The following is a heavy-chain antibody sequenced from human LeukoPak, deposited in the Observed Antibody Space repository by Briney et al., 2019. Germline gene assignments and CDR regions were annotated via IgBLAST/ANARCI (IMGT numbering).Heavy chain of an antibody. J-gene: IGHJ4*02. Sequence: SGTLSLTCAVSGGSISSSNWWSWVRQPPGKGLEWIGEIYHSGSTNYNPSLKSRVTISVDKSKNQFSLKLSSVTAADTAVYYCARAQTMVRGVTIIEGYFDYWGQGTLVTVSS. D-gene: IGHD3-10*01. CDR3: ARAQTMVRGVTIIEGYFDY. V-gene: IGHV4-4*02. CDR2: IYHSGST. CDR1: GGSISSSNW.